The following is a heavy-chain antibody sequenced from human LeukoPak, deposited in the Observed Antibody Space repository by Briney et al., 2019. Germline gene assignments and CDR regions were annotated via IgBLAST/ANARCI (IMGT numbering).Heavy chain of an antibody. Sequence: GASVKVSCKASGYTFTSYGISWVRQAPGQGLEWMGWISAYNGNTNYAQKLQGRVTMTTDTSTSTAYMELSSLRSEDTAVYYCAGGVRIQLLLYYYYYMDVWGKGTTVTISS. CDR3: AGGVRIQLLLYYYYYMDV. CDR2: ISAYNGNT. D-gene: IGHD5-18*01. V-gene: IGHV1-18*01. J-gene: IGHJ6*03. CDR1: GYTFTSYG.